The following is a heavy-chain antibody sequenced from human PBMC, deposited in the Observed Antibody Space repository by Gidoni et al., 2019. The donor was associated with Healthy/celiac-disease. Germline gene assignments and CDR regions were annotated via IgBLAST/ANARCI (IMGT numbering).Heavy chain of an antibody. J-gene: IGHJ6*02. Sequence: EVQLVESGGGLVQPGGSLRLSCAASGFTFSSYDMHWVRQATGKGLEWVSAIGTAGNTYYPGSVKGRFTISRENAKNSLYLQMNSLRAGDTAVYYCARDRFFGEGEYYYYGMDVWGQGTTVTVSS. CDR3: ARDRFFGEGEYYYYGMDV. CDR2: IGTAGNT. CDR1: GFTFSSYD. V-gene: IGHV3-13*01. D-gene: IGHD3-10*01.